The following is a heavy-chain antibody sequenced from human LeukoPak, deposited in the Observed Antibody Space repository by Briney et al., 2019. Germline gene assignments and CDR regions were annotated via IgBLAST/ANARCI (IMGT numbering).Heavy chain of an antibody. CDR1: GGSFSGYY. CDR3: ARESTAPYDSSGYYNV. Sequence: SETLSLTCAVYGGSFSGYYWSWIRQPPGKGLEWLGEINHSGSTNYNPSLKSRVTISVDTSKNQFSLKLSSVTAADTAVYYCARESTAPYDSSGYYNVWGQGTLVTVSS. CDR2: INHSGST. V-gene: IGHV4-34*01. D-gene: IGHD3-22*01. J-gene: IGHJ4*02.